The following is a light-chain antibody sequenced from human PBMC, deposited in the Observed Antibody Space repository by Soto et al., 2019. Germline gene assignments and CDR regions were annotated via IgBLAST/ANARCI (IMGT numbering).Light chain of an antibody. CDR3: AAWDDSRNGVL. CDR1: SSSIGTHT. J-gene: IGLJ2*01. CDR2: SNN. Sequence: VVTQPPSASGTPGQRVTISCSGSSSSIGTHTVNWYQQLPETAPKLLIYSNNQRPSGVPDRFSGSKSGTSASLAISGLQSEDEADYYCAAWDDSRNGVLFGGGTKVTVL. V-gene: IGLV1-44*01.